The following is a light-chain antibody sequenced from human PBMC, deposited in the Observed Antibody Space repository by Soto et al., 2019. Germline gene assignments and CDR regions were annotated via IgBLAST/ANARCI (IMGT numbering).Light chain of an antibody. J-gene: IGLJ1*01. V-gene: IGLV2-8*01. CDR3: RSYAGSNNLRV. CDR1: SSDIGGYNY. Sequence: QSALTQPPSASGSPGQSVTISCTGTSSDIGGYNYVSWYQQHPGKAPKLMIYEVNKRPSGVPDRFSGSKSGNTASLTVSGLQAEDEPYYFCRSYAGSNNLRVFGTGTKVTVL. CDR2: EVN.